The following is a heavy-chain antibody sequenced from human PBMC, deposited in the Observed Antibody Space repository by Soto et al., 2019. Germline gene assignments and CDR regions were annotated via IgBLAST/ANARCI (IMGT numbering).Heavy chain of an antibody. CDR3: AKEAGELSTRSFDY. Sequence: GGSLRLSCAASGFTFSSYSMNWVRQAPGKGLEWVSSISSSSYIYYADSVKGRFTISRDNAKDSLYLQMNSLRAEDTAVYYCAKEAGELSTRSFDYWGQGTLVTVSS. V-gene: IGHV3-21*01. CDR2: ISSSSYI. J-gene: IGHJ4*02. D-gene: IGHD3-16*02. CDR1: GFTFSSYS.